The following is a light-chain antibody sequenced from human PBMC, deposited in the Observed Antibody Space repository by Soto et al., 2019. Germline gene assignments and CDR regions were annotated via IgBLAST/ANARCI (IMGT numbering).Light chain of an antibody. CDR1: QGISST. V-gene: IGKV1-13*02. Sequence: AIQLTQSPSSLSASVGDTVTITCRASQGISSTLAWYQQKPGKAPNLLMYDASSLESGVPSRFSGSGSGTDFTLTISSLQPEDFATYYCQQFSSYPITFGQGTRLEIK. J-gene: IGKJ5*01. CDR2: DAS. CDR3: QQFSSYPIT.